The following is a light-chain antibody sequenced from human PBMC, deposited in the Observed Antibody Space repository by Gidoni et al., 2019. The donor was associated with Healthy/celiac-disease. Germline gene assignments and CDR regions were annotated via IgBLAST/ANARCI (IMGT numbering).Light chain of an antibody. CDR2: DAS. V-gene: IGKV3-11*01. Sequence: EIVLTHSPATLSLSPGEGATLSCTSSQSITNNLAWYQQKPGQPPRLLILDASTRATGVPARFSASGSGTDFTLTISSLDLEDFAIYYCQQRSNWPRGTFGGGTKLEIK. CDR1: QSITNN. J-gene: IGKJ4*01. CDR3: QQRSNWPRGT.